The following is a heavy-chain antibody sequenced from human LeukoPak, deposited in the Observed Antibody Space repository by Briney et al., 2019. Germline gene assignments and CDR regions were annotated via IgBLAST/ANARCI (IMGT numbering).Heavy chain of an antibody. V-gene: IGHV3-23*01. J-gene: IGHJ4*02. CDR1: GFTFSSYA. D-gene: IGHD3-10*01. Sequence: GGSPRLSCAASGFTFSSYAMSWVRQAPGKGLEWVSAISGSGGTTYYADSVKGRFTISRDNSKNTLYLQINSLRAEDTAVYYCAKEESGSGTYYSDYWGQGTLVTVSS. CDR3: AKEESGSGTYYSDY. CDR2: ISGSGGTT.